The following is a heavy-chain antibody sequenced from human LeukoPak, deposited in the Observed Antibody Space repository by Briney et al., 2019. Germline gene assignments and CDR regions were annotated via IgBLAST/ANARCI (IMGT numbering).Heavy chain of an antibody. Sequence: GGSLRLSCAASGFIFSSYRMNWVRQAPGKGLEWLSYVSSSSSIIYYADSVKGRFTISRDNAKNSLYLQMNSLRDEDTAVYYCARGGDGDSPRKYYFDYWGQGTLVTVSS. V-gene: IGHV3-48*02. CDR3: ARGGDGDSPRKYYFDY. D-gene: IGHD5-24*01. J-gene: IGHJ4*02. CDR1: GFIFSSYR. CDR2: VSSSSSII.